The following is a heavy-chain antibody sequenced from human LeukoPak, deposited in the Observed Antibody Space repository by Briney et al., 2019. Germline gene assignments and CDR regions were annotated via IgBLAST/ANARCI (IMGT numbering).Heavy chain of an antibody. CDR2: ISYDGSNK. J-gene: IGHJ3*02. V-gene: IGHV3-30*14. CDR1: GFTFSSYA. CDR3: ARCRGYYYVENDAFDI. D-gene: IGHD3-22*01. Sequence: PGRSLRLSCAASGFTFSSYAMHWVRQAPGKGLEWVAVISYDGSNKYYADSVKGRFTISRDNSKNTLSLQMNSLRADDTAVYYCARCRGYYYVENDAFDIWGQGTMVTVSS.